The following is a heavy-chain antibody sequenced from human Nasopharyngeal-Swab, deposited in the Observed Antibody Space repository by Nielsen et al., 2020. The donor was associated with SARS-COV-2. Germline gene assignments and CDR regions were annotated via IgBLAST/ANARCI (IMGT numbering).Heavy chain of an antibody. CDR3: ARDRADSSLYYMDV. CDR1: GFTFSSYS. Sequence: GGSLRLSCAASGFTFSSYSMNWVRQAPGKGLEWVSYISSSSSTIYYADSVKGRFTISRDNAKNSLYLQMNSLRAEDTAVYYCARDRADSSLYYMDVWGKGTTVTVSS. D-gene: IGHD3-22*01. CDR2: ISSSSSTI. V-gene: IGHV3-48*04. J-gene: IGHJ6*03.